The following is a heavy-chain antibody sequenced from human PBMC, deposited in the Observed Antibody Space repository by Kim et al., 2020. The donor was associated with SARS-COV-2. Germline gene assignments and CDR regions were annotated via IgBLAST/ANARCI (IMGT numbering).Heavy chain of an antibody. J-gene: IGHJ4*02. CDR1: GFTFSSYA. CDR2: ISGSGGST. V-gene: IGHV3-23*01. CDR3: ATHQYCSGGSCYRRYSPVAY. Sequence: GGSLRLSCAASGFTFSSYAMSWVRQAPGKGLEWVSAISGSGGSTYYADSVKGRFTISRDNSKNTLYLQMNSLRAEDTAVYYCATHQYCSGGSCYRRYSPVAYWGQGTLVTVSS. D-gene: IGHD2-15*01.